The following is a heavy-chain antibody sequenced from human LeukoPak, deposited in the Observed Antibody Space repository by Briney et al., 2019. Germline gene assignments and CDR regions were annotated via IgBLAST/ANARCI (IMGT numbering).Heavy chain of an antibody. J-gene: IGHJ4*02. V-gene: IGHV3-30*02. CDR1: GFTFSSYG. D-gene: IGHD5-12*01. CDR3: AKGPTSSMTYYFDY. CDR2: IRYDGSNK. Sequence: GGSLRLSCAASGFTFSSYGMHWVRQAPGKGLEWVAFIRYDGSNKYYADSVKGRFTISRDNSKNTLYLQMNSLRAEDTAVYYCAKGPTSSMTYYFDYWGQGTLVTVSS.